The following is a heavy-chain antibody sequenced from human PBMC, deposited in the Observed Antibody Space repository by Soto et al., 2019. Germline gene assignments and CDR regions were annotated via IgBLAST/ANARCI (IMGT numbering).Heavy chain of an antibody. CDR3: ARGVRYFDWLLDY. Sequence: SVKVSCKASGYTFTSYGISWVRQAPGQGLEWMGGIIPIFGTANYAQRFQGRVTITADESTSTAYMELSSLRSEDTAVYYCARGVRYFDWLLDYWGQGTLVTVSS. CDR2: IIPIFGTA. D-gene: IGHD3-9*01. J-gene: IGHJ4*02. CDR1: GYTFTSYG. V-gene: IGHV1-69*13.